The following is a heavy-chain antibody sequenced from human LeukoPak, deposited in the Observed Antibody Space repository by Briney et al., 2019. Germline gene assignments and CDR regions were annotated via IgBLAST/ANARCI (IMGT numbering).Heavy chain of an antibody. CDR1: GVSIRDYF. Sequence: SETLSLTCTVSGVSIRDYFRTWIRQPPGKGLEWIGYMYYSGSTNYNPSLKNRVTISVDTSKNQFSLKLNSVTAADTAVYYCAGEAWGRLDYWGQGTLVTVSS. CDR2: MYYSGST. D-gene: IGHD3-16*01. J-gene: IGHJ4*02. V-gene: IGHV4-59*01. CDR3: AGEAWGRLDY.